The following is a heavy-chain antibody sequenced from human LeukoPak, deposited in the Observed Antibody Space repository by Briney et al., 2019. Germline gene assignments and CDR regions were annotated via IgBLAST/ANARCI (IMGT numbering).Heavy chain of an antibody. J-gene: IGHJ4*02. CDR2: MNPNSGNT. V-gene: IGHV1-8*03. Sequence: GASVKVSCKASGYTFTSYDINWVRQATGQGLEWMGWMNPNSGNTGYAQKFQGGVTITRNTSISTAYMELGSLRSEDTAVYYCAREVSSLSGFDYWGQGTLVTVSS. D-gene: IGHD6-6*01. CDR1: GYTFTSYD. CDR3: AREVSSLSGFDY.